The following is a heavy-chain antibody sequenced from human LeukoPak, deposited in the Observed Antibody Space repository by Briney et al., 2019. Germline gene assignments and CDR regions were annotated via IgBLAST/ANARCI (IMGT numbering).Heavy chain of an antibody. J-gene: IGHJ4*02. V-gene: IGHV3-23*01. D-gene: IGHD6-19*01. CDR2: IPGIGGNT. CDR1: GFTFNSYA. CDR3: AKGGRFTSGWRGAFDS. Sequence: GGSLRLSCAASGFTFNSYAMSWVRQAPEKGLEWVSAIPGIGGNTYYADSVKGRFTISRDNSKDTLHLQMDSLSAEDTAVYYCAKGGRFTSGWRGAFDSWGQGTLVTVSS.